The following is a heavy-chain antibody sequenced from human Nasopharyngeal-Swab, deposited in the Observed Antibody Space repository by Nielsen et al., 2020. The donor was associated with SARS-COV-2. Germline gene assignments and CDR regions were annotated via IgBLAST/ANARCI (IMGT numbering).Heavy chain of an antibody. V-gene: IGHV4-4*07. D-gene: IGHD3-22*01. CDR3: ARDYYDSSGYYWDY. CDR2: IYTSGST. CDR1: GGSISSYY. J-gene: IGHJ4*02. Sequence: SETLSLTCTVPGGSISSYYWSWIRQPAGKGLEWIGRIYTSGSTNYNPSLKSRVTMSVDTSKNQFSLKLSSVTAADTAVYYCARDYYDSSGYYWDYWGQGTLVTVSS.